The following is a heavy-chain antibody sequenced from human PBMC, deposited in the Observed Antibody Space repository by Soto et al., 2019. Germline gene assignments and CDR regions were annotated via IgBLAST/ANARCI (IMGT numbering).Heavy chain of an antibody. V-gene: IGHV4-59*01. CDR1: GGSISSYY. J-gene: IGHJ4*02. D-gene: IGHD2-15*01. CDR3: ARMSPSYCEGTCYSEFVWIDH. Sequence: SETLSLTCTVSGGSISSYYWNWIRQPPGEGLESIGYAFHSGFTSYNPSLKSRVAISLDSSKNQFSLRLSSVTAADTAVYYCARMSPSYCEGTCYSEFVWIDHWGQGIQVTVSS. CDR2: AFHSGFT.